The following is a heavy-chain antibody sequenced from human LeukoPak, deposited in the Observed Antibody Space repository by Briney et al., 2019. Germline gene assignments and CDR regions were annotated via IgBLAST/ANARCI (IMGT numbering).Heavy chain of an antibody. D-gene: IGHD1-14*01. CDR3: ARDLTPSAFDI. V-gene: IGHV3-21*01. CDR1: GFTFSSYS. Sequence: PGESLKISCAASGFTFSSYSMNWVRQAPGKGLEWVSSISSSSSYIYYADSVKGRFTISRDNAKNSLYLQMNSLRAEDTAVYYCARDLTPSAFDIWGQGTMVTVSS. J-gene: IGHJ3*02. CDR2: ISSSSSYI.